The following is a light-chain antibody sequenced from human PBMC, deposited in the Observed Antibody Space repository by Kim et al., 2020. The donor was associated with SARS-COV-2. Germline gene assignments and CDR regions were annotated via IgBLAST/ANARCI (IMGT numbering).Light chain of an antibody. CDR3: SSYAGSNIYV. CDR1: SSDVGAYNY. CDR2: EVS. Sequence: QSVTISCTGTSSDVGAYNYVSWYQQHPGKAPKLMIYEVSKRPSGVPDRFSGSKSGNTASLTVSGLQAEDEADYYCSSYAGSNIYVFGTGTKVTVL. V-gene: IGLV2-8*01. J-gene: IGLJ1*01.